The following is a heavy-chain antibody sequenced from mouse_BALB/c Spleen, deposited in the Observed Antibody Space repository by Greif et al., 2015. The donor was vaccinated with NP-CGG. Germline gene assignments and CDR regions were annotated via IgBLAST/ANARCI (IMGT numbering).Heavy chain of an antibody. Sequence: EVKLVESGGGLVKPGGSLKLSCAASGFTFSSYAMSWVRQTPEKRLEWVATISSGGSYTYYPDSVKGRFTISRDNAKNTLYLQMSSLRSEDTAMYYCARHDYYGSSYRYFDVWGAGTTVTVSS. CDR2: ISSGGSYT. CDR1: GFTFSSYA. CDR3: ARHDYYGSSYRYFDV. V-gene: IGHV5-9-3*01. D-gene: IGHD1-1*01. J-gene: IGHJ1*01.